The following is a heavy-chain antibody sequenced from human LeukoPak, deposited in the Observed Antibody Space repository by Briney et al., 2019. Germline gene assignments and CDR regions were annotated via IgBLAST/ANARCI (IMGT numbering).Heavy chain of an antibody. Sequence: SVKVSCKASGGTFISYAISWVRQAPGQGLEWMGGIIPIFGTANYAQKFQGRVTITADESTSTAYMELSSLRSEDTAVYYCARENGGNGAFDIWGQGTMVTVSS. CDR1: GGTFISYA. D-gene: IGHD4-23*01. V-gene: IGHV1-69*13. CDR3: ARENGGNGAFDI. J-gene: IGHJ3*02. CDR2: IIPIFGTA.